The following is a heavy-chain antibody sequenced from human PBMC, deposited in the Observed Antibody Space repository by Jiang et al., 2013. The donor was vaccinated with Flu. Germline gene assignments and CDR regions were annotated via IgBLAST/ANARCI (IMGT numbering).Heavy chain of an antibody. J-gene: IGHJ5*02. V-gene: IGHV4-38-2*01. D-gene: IGHD5-24*01. CDR2: VHHSGTT. CDR3: VRGRGDGNNRLFPS. Sequence: GPGLVKPSETLSLVCSVSGYSISSGYYWVWIRQPPGKGLEWTGTVHHSGTTYYNPSLNGRVTISIDTSKNQFSLELTSVTAADTALYYCVRGRGDGNNRLFPSWGQGTLVTVSS. CDR1: GYSISSGYY.